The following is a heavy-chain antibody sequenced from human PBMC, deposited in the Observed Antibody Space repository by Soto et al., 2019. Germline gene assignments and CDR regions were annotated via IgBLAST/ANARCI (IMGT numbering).Heavy chain of an antibody. CDR1: GGSISSYY. J-gene: IGHJ6*01. CDR2: IYYSGST. V-gene: IGHV4-59*01. CDR3: ARDKKDWLHPHSYFYGMDV. D-gene: IGHD3-9*01. Sequence: SETLSLTCTVSGGSISSYYWSWIRQPPGKGLEGIGYIYYSGSTNYNPSLKSRVTISVDTSKNQFSLKLSSVTAADTAVYYCARDKKDWLHPHSYFYGMDVWGQGTTVTVSS.